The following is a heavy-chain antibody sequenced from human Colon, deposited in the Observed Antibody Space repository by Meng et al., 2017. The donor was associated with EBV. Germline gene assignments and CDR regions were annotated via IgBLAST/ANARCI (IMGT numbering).Heavy chain of an antibody. J-gene: IGHJ4*02. CDR2: ISGYNGNT. CDR3: ARAEEEYCSGGSCPNFDF. CDR1: GYTFTNYG. V-gene: IGHV1-18*01. D-gene: IGHD2-15*01. Sequence: QAQLVESGGEGKKPGASVKVSCKASGYTFTNYGITWVRQAPGQGFEWMGWISGYNGNTNYAQKLQGRVTMTTDTSTSTAYMKLRSLRSDDTAVYYCARAEEEYCSGGSCPNFDFWGQGTLVTVSS.